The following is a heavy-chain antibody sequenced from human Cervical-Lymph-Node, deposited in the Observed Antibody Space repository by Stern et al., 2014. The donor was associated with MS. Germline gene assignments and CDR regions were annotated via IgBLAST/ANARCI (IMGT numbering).Heavy chain of an antibody. Sequence: VQLVESGGGLVKPGGSLRLSCAASGFTFSSYSMNWVRQAPGKGLEWVSSISSSSSYIYYADSVKGRFTISRDNAKNSLYLQMNSLRAEDTAVYYCARDADDYGDADSDYWGQGTLVTVSS. J-gene: IGHJ4*02. CDR2: ISSSSSYI. CDR3: ARDADDYGDADSDY. D-gene: IGHD4-17*01. CDR1: GFTFSSYS. V-gene: IGHV3-21*01.